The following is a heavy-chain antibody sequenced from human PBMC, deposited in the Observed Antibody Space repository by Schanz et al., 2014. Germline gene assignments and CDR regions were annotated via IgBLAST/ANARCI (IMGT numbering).Heavy chain of an antibody. Sequence: EEQLLESGGALVRPGGSLRLSCAASGFIFSNSWMSWVRQAPGKGLEWVANIKQDGSEKYYVDSVKGRFTISRDNAKNSLYLQMNSLTAEDTAVYYCARGVRIDYWGQGTLVTDSS. CDR3: ARGVRIDY. J-gene: IGHJ4*02. CDR2: IKQDGSEK. V-gene: IGHV3-7*01. CDR1: GFIFSNSW. D-gene: IGHD3-3*01.